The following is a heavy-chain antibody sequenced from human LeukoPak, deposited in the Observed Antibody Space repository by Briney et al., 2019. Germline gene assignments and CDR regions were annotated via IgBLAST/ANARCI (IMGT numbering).Heavy chain of an antibody. V-gene: IGHV3-21*01. CDR1: GVTFSSYS. D-gene: IGHD5/OR15-5a*01. Sequence: GGSLRLSCAASGVTFSSYSMNWVRQAPGKGLELVSSISSSSSYIYYADSVKGRFTTSRDNAKNSLYLQMNSLRAEDTAVYYCASLRLGAAADPFDYWGQGTLVTVSS. CDR3: ASLRLGAAADPFDY. J-gene: IGHJ4*02. CDR2: ISSSSSYI.